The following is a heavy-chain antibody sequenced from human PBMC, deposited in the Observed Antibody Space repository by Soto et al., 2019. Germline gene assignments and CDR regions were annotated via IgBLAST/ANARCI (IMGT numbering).Heavy chain of an antibody. CDR2: INHSGTT. D-gene: IGHD2-15*01. CDR1: GGSVSGYF. V-gene: IGHV4-34*01. CDR3: ARRYCSDSYCSYFDY. J-gene: IGHJ4*02. Sequence: SETLSLTCAVYGGSVSGYFWSWIRQPPGKGLEWIGEINHSGTTSYSPSLDSRVTTSADTSKNQFSLGLSSVTAADTAIYYCARRYCSDSYCSYFDYWGRGTLVTVSS.